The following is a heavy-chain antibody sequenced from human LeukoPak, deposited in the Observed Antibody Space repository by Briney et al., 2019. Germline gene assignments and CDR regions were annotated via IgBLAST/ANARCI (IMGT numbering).Heavy chain of an antibody. CDR3: ARGYGYSSGKLSWFDP. V-gene: IGHV4-34*01. Sequence: SETLSLTCAVYGGSFSGYYWSWIRQPPGKGLEWIGEINHSGSTNYIPSLKSRVTISVDTSKNQFSLKLSSVTAADTAVYYCARGYGYSSGKLSWFDPWGQGTLVTVSS. CDR1: GGSFSGYY. J-gene: IGHJ5*02. CDR2: INHSGST. D-gene: IGHD3-10*01.